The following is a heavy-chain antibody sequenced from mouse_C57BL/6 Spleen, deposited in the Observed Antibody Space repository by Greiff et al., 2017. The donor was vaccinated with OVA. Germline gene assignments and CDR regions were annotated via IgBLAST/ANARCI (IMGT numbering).Heavy chain of an antibody. CDR1: GDEGSSYW. Sequence: VQLQQSGAELVKPGASGKISCKGSGDEGSSYWRKGVKQRPGKGLEWIGQIYPGDGDTNYNGKFKGKATLTADKSSSTAYMQLSSLTSEDSAVYFFARRKGYYGSSYEYFDVWGTGTTVTVSS. CDR2: IYPGDGDT. D-gene: IGHD1-1*01. V-gene: IGHV1-80*01. CDR3: ARRKGYYGSSYEYFDV. J-gene: IGHJ1*03.